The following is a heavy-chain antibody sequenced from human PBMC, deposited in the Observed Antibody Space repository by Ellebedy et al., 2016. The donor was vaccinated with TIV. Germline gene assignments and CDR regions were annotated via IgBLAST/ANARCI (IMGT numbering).Heavy chain of an antibody. CDR3: AKSGNPKGDYYYYYGMDV. J-gene: IGHJ6*02. Sequence: GESLKISCAASGFTFSSYSMNWVRQAPGKGLEWVSSISSSSSYIYYADSVKGRFTISRDNSKNTLYLQMNSLRAEDTAVYYCAKSGNPKGDYYYYYGMDVWGQGTTVTVSS. V-gene: IGHV3-21*04. D-gene: IGHD4-23*01. CDR1: GFTFSSYS. CDR2: ISSSSSYI.